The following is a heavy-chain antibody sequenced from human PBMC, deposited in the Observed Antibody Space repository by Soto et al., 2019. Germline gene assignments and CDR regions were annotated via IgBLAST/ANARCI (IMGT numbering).Heavy chain of an antibody. CDR1: GGSFSGYY. Sequence: QVQLQPWGAGLLTPAETLSLTCAVYGGSFSGYYWSWIRQPPGEGLEWIGEINHIGSTNYNPSLKRLITRSLGTSKNQSALKLSTVTAAATAVYYCARGPGGWSPNWGQGTLVTVSS. D-gene: IGHD3-10*01. J-gene: IGHJ4*02. CDR3: ARGPGGWSPN. V-gene: IGHV4-34*01. CDR2: INHIGST.